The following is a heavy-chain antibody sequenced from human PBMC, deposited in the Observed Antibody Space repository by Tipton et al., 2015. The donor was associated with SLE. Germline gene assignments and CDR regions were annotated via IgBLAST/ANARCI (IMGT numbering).Heavy chain of an antibody. CDR1: GGSFSGYY. D-gene: IGHD3-22*01. V-gene: IGHV4-34*01. Sequence: TLSLTCEVYGGSFSGYYWSWIRQSPGKGLEWIGEINYSGSTKYNPSLKSRVTISVDASRSQFSLRMNLMTAADMAVYYFATSLNYYDRSGPAVWGQGTRVTVSS. J-gene: IGHJ3*01. CDR2: INYSGST. CDR3: ATSLNYYDRSGPAV.